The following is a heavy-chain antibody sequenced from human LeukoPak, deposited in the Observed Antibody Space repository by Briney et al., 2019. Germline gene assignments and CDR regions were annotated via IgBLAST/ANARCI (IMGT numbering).Heavy chain of an antibody. CDR2: TWYDGSNK. Sequence: PGGSLRLSCAASGFTFSSYGMHWVRQAPGKGLEWVAATWYDGSNKYYADSVKGRFTTSRDNSKNTQYLQMNSLRAEDTAVYFCARGGHCSTTSCSNYDGMDVWGQGTTLTVSS. D-gene: IGHD2-2*01. J-gene: IGHJ6*02. CDR1: GFTFSSYG. V-gene: IGHV3-33*01. CDR3: ARGGHCSTTSCSNYDGMDV.